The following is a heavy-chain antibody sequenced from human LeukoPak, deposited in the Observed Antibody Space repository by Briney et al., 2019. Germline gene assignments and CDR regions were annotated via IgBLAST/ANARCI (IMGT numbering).Heavy chain of an antibody. Sequence: LGESLKISCKASGYSFTSYWIGWVRQMPGKGLEWMGIIYPGDSDTRYSPSFQGQVTISADKSINTAYLQWNSLKASDTAMYYCARFVGACSGGSCYSDYWGQGTLVTVSS. CDR1: GYSFTSYW. V-gene: IGHV5-51*01. D-gene: IGHD2-15*01. CDR3: ARFVGACSGGSCYSDY. J-gene: IGHJ4*02. CDR2: IYPGDSDT.